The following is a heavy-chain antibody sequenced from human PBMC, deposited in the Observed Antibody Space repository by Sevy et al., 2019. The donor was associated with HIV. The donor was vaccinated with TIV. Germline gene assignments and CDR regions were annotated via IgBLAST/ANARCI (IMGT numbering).Heavy chain of an antibody. CDR1: GFTFSNYE. Sequence: GGSLRLFCAASGFTFSNYEMNWVRQAPGKGLEWVSHITSSGSSIYYADSVKGRFTISRDNAKNSLYLQMNSLRVEDTAVYYCARNGGAYDTGFDPWGQGTLVTVSS. CDR2: ITSSGSSI. CDR3: ARNGGAYDTGFDP. J-gene: IGHJ5*02. V-gene: IGHV3-48*03. D-gene: IGHD3-22*01.